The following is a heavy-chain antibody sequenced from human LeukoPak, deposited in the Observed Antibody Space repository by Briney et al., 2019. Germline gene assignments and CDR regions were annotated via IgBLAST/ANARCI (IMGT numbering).Heavy chain of an antibody. CDR2: ISAYNGNT. CDR3: ARDGTSFAPLDAFDI. CDR1: GYTFTGYY. Sequence: ASVKVSCKASGYTFTGYYMHWVRQAPGQGLEWIGWISAYNGNTNYAQKLQGRVTMTTDTSTSTAYMELRSLRSDDTAVYYCARDGTSFAPLDAFDIRGQGTMVTVSS. J-gene: IGHJ3*02. V-gene: IGHV1-18*04. D-gene: IGHD1-1*01.